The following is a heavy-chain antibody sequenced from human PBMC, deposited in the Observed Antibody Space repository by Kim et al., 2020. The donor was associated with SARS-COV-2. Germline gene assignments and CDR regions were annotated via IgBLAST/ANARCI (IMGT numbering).Heavy chain of an antibody. CDR3: ARGYSSGWGVTY. CDR2: ISSRGITI. CDR1: GFTFSSYE. V-gene: IGHV3-48*03. D-gene: IGHD6-19*01. J-gene: IGHJ4*02. Sequence: GGSLRLSCAASGFTFSSYEMNWVRQAPGKGLEWVSYISSRGITIYYADSVKGRFTISRDNAKNSLYLQMNSLRAEDTAIYYCARGYSSGWGVTYRGQGTLVTVSS.